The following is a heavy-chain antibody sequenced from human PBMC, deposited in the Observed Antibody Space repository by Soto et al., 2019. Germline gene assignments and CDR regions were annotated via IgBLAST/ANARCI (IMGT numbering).Heavy chain of an antibody. J-gene: IGHJ5*02. Sequence: QVQLQQWGAGLLKPSETLSLTCAVYGGSFSGYYWSWIRQPPGQGLEWIGEINHSGSTNYNPSLKSRVTISVDTAKNQFSRKLSSVTAADTAVYYCARARGNYRLMQLAKFDPWGQGTLVTVSS. CDR2: INHSGST. CDR1: GGSFSGYY. V-gene: IGHV4-34*01. CDR3: ARARGNYRLMQLAKFDP. D-gene: IGHD4-4*01.